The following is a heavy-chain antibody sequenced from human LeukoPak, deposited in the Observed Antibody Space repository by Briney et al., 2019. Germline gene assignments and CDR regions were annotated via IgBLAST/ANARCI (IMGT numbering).Heavy chain of an antibody. Sequence: EGSLRLSCAASGFTFSDYYMSWIRQAPGKGLEWVSYISSSGSTIYYADSVKGRFTISRDNAKNSLYLQMNSLSAEDTAVYYCARDQSGYCSSTSCHRGDYWGQGTLVTVSS. D-gene: IGHD2-2*01. J-gene: IGHJ4*02. CDR1: GFTFSDYY. CDR2: ISSSGSTI. V-gene: IGHV3-11*01. CDR3: ARDQSGYCSSTSCHRGDY.